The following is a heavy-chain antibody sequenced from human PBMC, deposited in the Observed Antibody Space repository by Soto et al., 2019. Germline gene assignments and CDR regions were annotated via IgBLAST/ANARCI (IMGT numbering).Heavy chain of an antibody. D-gene: IGHD1-1*01. Sequence: QVHLVQSGAEVKKPGASVKVSCKASGYTFTSSDISWVRQAPGQGLEWLGWVSAYNGNTNSAQKLQGRFTMTTDASTTTVYMELRSMRSDDTAMYYCARGSDWIDYWGQGTLVTVSS. V-gene: IGHV1-18*01. CDR3: ARGSDWIDY. CDR1: GYTFTSSD. CDR2: VSAYNGNT. J-gene: IGHJ4*02.